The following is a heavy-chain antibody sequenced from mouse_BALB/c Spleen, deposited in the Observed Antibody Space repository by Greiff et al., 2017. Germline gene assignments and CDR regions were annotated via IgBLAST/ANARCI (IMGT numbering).Heavy chain of an antibody. D-gene: IGHD1-2*01. Sequence: EVQLQESGPELVKPGASVKISCKASGYSFTGYNMNWVKQSNGKSLEWIGNIDPYYGGTSYNQKFKGKATLTVDKSSSTAYMQLKSLTSEDSAVYYCAITTAPSYAMDYWGQGTSVTVSS. CDR2: IDPYYGGT. J-gene: IGHJ4*01. CDR3: AITTAPSYAMDY. V-gene: IGHV1-39*01. CDR1: GYSFTGYN.